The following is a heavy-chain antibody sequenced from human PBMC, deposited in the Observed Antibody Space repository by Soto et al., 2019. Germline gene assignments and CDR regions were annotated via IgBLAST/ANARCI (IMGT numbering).Heavy chain of an antibody. CDR3: AHLVPGPLSFAY. CDR2: IYWDNDR. J-gene: IGHJ4*02. CDR1: GFSFNTRGVG. D-gene: IGHD6-19*01. V-gene: IGHV2-5*02. Sequence: QITLKESGPSLIKPTQTLALTYTFSGFSFNTRGVGVAWIRQPPGKTLEWLAVIYWDNDRRYRPSLTDRLSITKDMSTKQVVLTMTNVDPVDTGTYYCAHLVPGPLSFAYWGQGALVTVSS.